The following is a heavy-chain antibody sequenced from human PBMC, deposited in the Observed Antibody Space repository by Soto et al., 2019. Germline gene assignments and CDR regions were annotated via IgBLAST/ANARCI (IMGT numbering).Heavy chain of an antibody. Sequence: GGSLRLSCAASGFTFSDDYMSWIRQAPGKGLEWVSYISSSSYTNYADSVKGRFTISRDNAKNSLYLQMNSLRAEDTAVYYCARERSDSSGYWGVYYYYGMDVWGQGTTVTVSS. V-gene: IGHV3-11*06. CDR3: ARERSDSSGYWGVYYYYGMDV. CDR2: ISSSSYT. D-gene: IGHD3-22*01. J-gene: IGHJ6*02. CDR1: GFTFSDDY.